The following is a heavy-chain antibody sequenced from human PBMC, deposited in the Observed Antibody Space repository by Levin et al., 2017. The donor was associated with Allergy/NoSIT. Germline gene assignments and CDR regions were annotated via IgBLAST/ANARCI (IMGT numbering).Heavy chain of an antibody. V-gene: IGHV1-69*04. CDR3: ARGHFCSGGSCYSIGNMGNWFDP. Sequence: SVKVSCKASGGTFSSYAISWVRQAPGQGLEWMGRIIPILGIANYAQKFQGRVTITADKSTSTAYMELSSLRSEDTAVYYCARGHFCSGGSCYSIGNMGNWFDPWGQGTLVTVSS. D-gene: IGHD2-15*01. CDR1: GGTFSSYA. J-gene: IGHJ5*02. CDR2: IIPILGIA.